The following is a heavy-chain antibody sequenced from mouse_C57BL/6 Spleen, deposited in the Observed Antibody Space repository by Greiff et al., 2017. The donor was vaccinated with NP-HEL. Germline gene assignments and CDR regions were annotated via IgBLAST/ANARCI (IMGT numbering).Heavy chain of an antibody. CDR3: ARSGYYGTSYAMDY. V-gene: IGHV1-42*01. CDR1: GYSFTGYY. D-gene: IGHD1-1*01. Sequence: VQLQQSGPELVKPGASVKISCKASGYSFTGYYMNWVKQSPEKSLEWIGEINPSTGGTTYNQKFKAKATLTVDKSSSTAYMQLKSLTSEDSAVYYCARSGYYGTSYAMDYWGQGTSVTVSS. CDR2: INPSTGGT. J-gene: IGHJ4*01.